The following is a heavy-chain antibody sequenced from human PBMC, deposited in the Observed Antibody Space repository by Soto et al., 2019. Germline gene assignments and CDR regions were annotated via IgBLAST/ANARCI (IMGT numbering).Heavy chain of an antibody. Sequence: LGESLKISCKGSGYSFTSYWIGWVRQMPGKGLEWMGIIYPGDSDTRYSPSFQGQVTISADKSINTAYLQWSSLKASDTAVYYCARTLGYCTSTNCISDFNYWGQGTLVTVSS. D-gene: IGHD2-2*01. V-gene: IGHV5-51*01. CDR1: GYSFTSYW. CDR2: IYPGDSDT. J-gene: IGHJ4*02. CDR3: ARTLGYCTSTNCISDFNY.